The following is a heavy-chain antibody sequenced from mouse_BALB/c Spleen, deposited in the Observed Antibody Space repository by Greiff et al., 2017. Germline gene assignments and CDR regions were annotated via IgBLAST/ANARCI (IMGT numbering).Heavy chain of an antibody. CDR3: ARAYYYGSSYYFDY. J-gene: IGHJ2*01. CDR1: GYTFTDYA. D-gene: IGHD1-1*01. Sequence: QVQLQQSGAELVRPGVSVKISCKGSGYTFTDYAMHWVKQSHAKSLEWIGVISTYYGDASYNQKFKGKATMTVDKSSSTAYMELARLTSEDSAIYYCARAYYYGSSYYFDYWGQGTTLTVSS. V-gene: IGHV1S137*01. CDR2: ISTYYGDA.